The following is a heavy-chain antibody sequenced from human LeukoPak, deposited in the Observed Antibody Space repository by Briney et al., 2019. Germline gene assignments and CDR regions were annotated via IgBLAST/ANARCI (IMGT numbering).Heavy chain of an antibody. CDR1: GFTFSSYG. J-gene: IGHJ6*03. Sequence: GGSLRLSCAASGFTFSSYGMHWVRQAPGKGLEWVAFIRYDGSNKYYADSVKGRFTISRDNSKNTLYLQMNSLRAEDTAVYYCAKEGCSSTSCYPYYYYYMDVWGKGTTVTVSS. D-gene: IGHD2-2*01. CDR2: IRYDGSNK. V-gene: IGHV3-30*02. CDR3: AKEGCSSTSCYPYYYYYMDV.